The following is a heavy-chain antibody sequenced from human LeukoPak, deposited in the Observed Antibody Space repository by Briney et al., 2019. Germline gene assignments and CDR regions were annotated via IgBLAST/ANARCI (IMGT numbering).Heavy chain of an antibody. Sequence: PSETLSLTCTVSGGSISSGGYYWSWIRQHPGKGLEWIGYIYYSGSTYYNPSLKSRVTISVDTSKNQFSLKLSSVTAADTAVYYCARDGRYSWYNWNYLDAFDIWGQGTMVTVSS. V-gene: IGHV4-30-4*08. D-gene: IGHD1-7*01. J-gene: IGHJ3*02. CDR2: IYYSGST. CDR1: GGSISSGGYY. CDR3: ARDGRYSWYNWNYLDAFDI.